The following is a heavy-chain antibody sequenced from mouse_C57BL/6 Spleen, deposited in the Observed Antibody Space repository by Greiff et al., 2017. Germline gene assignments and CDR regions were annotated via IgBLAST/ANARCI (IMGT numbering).Heavy chain of an antibody. J-gene: IGHJ4*01. CDR2: ISYDGSN. Sequence: EVQLQQSGPGLVKPSQSLSLTCSVTGYSITSGYYWNWIRQFPGNKLEWMGYISYDGSNNYNPSLKNRISITRDTSKNQFFLKLNSVTTEDTATYYCARDQSNYAMDYWGQGTSVTVSS. D-gene: IGHD5-1*01. V-gene: IGHV3-6*01. CDR1: GYSITSGYY. CDR3: ARDQSNYAMDY.